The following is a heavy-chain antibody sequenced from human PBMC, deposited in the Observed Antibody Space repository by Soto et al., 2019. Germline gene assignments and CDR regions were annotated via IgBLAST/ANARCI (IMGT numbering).Heavy chain of an antibody. D-gene: IGHD5-12*01. CDR2: IYPKSGGT. CDR3: ARVSVDVPE. Sequence: QLVQSGAEVKKPGASVRVSCKTSGPTFIAYYIHWVRQAPGQGLEWMGWIYPKSGGTTYEQKFLGRVTMTRDTSINTAYMDLKRLTSDDTAVYYCARVSVDVPEWGQGTLITVSS. CDR1: GPTFIAYY. J-gene: IGHJ4*02. V-gene: IGHV1-2*02.